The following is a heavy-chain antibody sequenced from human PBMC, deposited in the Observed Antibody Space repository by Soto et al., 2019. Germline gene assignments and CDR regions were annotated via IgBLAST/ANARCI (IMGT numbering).Heavy chain of an antibody. CDR2: IYYSGST. V-gene: IGHV4-61*01. CDR1: GGSVSSGSYY. D-gene: IGHD5-12*01. Sequence: PSETLSLTCTVSGGSVSSGSYYWSWIRQPPGKGLEWIGYIYYSGSTNYNPSLKSRVTISVDTSKNQFSLKLTSATAADTALYYCARDLGSGYYRYWGQGTLVTVSS. CDR3: ARDLGSGYYRY. J-gene: IGHJ4*02.